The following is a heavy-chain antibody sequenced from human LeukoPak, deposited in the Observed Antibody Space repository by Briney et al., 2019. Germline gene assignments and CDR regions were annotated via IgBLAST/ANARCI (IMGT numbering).Heavy chain of an antibody. D-gene: IGHD6-19*01. CDR3: ARGRIQVSGIDEFDY. Sequence: GGSLRLSCAASGFTFIDYDMHWVRQVIGKGLEWVSAIGIRGDTHYSGSVKGRFTISRENAESSLYLQMNSLRTEDTAVYYCARGRIQVSGIDEFDYWGQGALVTVSS. CDR2: IGIRGDT. CDR1: GFTFIDYD. V-gene: IGHV3-13*01. J-gene: IGHJ4*02.